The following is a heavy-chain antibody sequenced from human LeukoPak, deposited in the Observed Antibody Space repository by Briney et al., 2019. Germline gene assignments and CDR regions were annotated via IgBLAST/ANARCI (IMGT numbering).Heavy chain of an antibody. J-gene: IGHJ6*02. CDR3: AKDGQWLVLSYGMDV. V-gene: IGHV3-30*18. D-gene: IGHD6-19*01. Sequence: GGSLRLSCAASGFTFSSYGMHWVRQAPGKGLEWVAVISYDGSNKYYADSVKGRFTISRDNSKNTLYLQMNSLRAEDTAVYYCAKDGQWLVLSYGMDVWGQGTTATVSS. CDR2: ISYDGSNK. CDR1: GFTFSSYG.